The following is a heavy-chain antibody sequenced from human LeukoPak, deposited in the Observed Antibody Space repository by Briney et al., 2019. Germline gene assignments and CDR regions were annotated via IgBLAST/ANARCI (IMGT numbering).Heavy chain of an antibody. CDR1: GGSFSGYY. J-gene: IGHJ4*02. V-gene: IGHV4-34*01. CDR2: INHSGST. Sequence: SETLSLTCAVYGGSFSGYYWSWIRQPPGKGLEWIGEINHSGSTNYNPSLKSRVSISVDTSKNQFSLKLSSVTAADTAVYFCARDYVGVAGTFDYWGQGALVTVSS. CDR3: ARDYVGVAGTFDY. D-gene: IGHD6-19*01.